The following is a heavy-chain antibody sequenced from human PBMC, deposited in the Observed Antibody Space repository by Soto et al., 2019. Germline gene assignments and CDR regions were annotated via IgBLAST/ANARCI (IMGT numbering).Heavy chain of an antibody. Sequence: QVQLVQSGAEVKKPGSSVKVSCKASGGTFSSYTISWVRQAPGQGLEWMGRIIPILGIANYAQKFQGRVTISEDKSTSTAYMVLSSLGSEDTAVYYWAGPFLDDGSGHTLGYYGMDVWGQGTTVTVSS. J-gene: IGHJ6*02. CDR3: AGPFLDDGSGHTLGYYGMDV. CDR1: GGTFSSYT. D-gene: IGHD3-10*01. CDR2: IIPILGIA. V-gene: IGHV1-69*02.